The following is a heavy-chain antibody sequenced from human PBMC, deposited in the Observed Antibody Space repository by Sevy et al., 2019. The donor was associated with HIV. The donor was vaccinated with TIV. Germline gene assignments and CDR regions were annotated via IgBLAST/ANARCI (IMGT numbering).Heavy chain of an antibody. D-gene: IGHD3-22*01. Sequence: GGSLRLSCTGSGFTFGDYAMSWFRQAPGMGLEWVGFIRSKDYGGATEYAAFVKGRFTISRDDSKSIADLQMTGLKTEDTAVYYCTRGYYYDSSGYSDYWGQGTLVTVSS. CDR2: IRSKDYGGAT. CDR3: TRGYYYDSSGYSDY. J-gene: IGHJ4*02. V-gene: IGHV3-49*03. CDR1: GFTFGDYA.